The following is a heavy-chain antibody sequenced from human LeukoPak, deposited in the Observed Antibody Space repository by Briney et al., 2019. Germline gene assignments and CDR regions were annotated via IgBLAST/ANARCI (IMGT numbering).Heavy chain of an antibody. Sequence: GGSLRLSCAASGFSFSTADMHWARQAPGKGLEWVTFLRSGGNDKYYAGSVKGRFTISRDNSKNTLFLQMNSLRAEDTAVYYCAKDLFGSGSYGYWGQGTLVTVSS. D-gene: IGHD3-10*01. CDR3: AKDLFGSGSYGY. CDR1: GFSFSTAD. CDR2: LRSGGNDK. V-gene: IGHV3-30*02. J-gene: IGHJ4*02.